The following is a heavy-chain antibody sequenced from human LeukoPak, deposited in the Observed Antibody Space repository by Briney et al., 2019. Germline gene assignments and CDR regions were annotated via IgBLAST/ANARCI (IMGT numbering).Heavy chain of an antibody. CDR2: IRYDGSNK. D-gene: IGHD6-13*01. V-gene: IGHV3-30*02. J-gene: IGHJ4*02. CDR3: ARGSASLAAAGTFDY. Sequence: GGSLRLSCAASGFTFSSYGMHWVRQAPGKGLEWVAFIRYDGSNKYYADSVKGRFTISRDNSKNTLYLQMNSLRAEDTAVYYCARGSASLAAAGTFDYWGQGTLVTVSS. CDR1: GFTFSSYG.